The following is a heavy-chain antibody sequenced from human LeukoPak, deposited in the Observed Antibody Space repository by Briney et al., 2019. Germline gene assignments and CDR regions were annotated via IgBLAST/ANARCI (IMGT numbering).Heavy chain of an antibody. CDR3: ARDRSAFSGYDFFDY. V-gene: IGHV3-48*03. J-gene: IGHJ4*02. D-gene: IGHD5-12*01. Sequence: PGGSLRLSCAASGFIFSSFEMNWVRQAPGKGLEWVSYISNRGSTIYYADSVKGRFTISRDTAKNSLYLQMNSLRAEDTAVYYCARDRSAFSGYDFFDYWGQGTLVTVSS. CDR1: GFIFSSFE. CDR2: ISNRGSTI.